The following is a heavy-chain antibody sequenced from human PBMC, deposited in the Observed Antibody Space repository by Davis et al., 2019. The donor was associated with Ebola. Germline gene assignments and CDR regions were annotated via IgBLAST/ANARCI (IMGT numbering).Heavy chain of an antibody. CDR1: GFTFSSYG. CDR3: ATGLDY. D-gene: IGHD3-10*01. CDR2: ISYDGSNK. J-gene: IGHJ4*02. V-gene: IGHV3-30*03. Sequence: GESLKISCAASGFTFSSYGMHWVRQAPGKGLEWVAVISYDGSNKYYADSVKGRFTISRDNSKNTLYLQMNSLRAEDTAVYYCATGLDYWGQGTLVTVSS.